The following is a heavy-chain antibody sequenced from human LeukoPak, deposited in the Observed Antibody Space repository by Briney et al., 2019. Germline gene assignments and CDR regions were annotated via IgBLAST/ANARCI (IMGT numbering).Heavy chain of an antibody. CDR2: ISSSGSNI. CDR3: ARDREGSHYATWIQLCDY. J-gene: IGHJ4*02. CDR1: GFTFSSYE. V-gene: IGHV3-48*03. Sequence: AGGSLRLSCAASGFTFSSYEMIWVRQAPGKGLEWVAYISSSGSNIYYADSVKGRFTISRDNAKNSLYLQMNSLRAEDTAVYYCARDREGSHYATWIQLCDYWGQGALVTVSS. D-gene: IGHD5-18*01.